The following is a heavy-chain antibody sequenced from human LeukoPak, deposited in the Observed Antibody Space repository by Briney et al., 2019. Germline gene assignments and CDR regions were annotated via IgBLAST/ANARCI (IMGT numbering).Heavy chain of an antibody. CDR3: AKDYNNYFDP. J-gene: IGHJ5*02. CDR1: GFTFTKYA. V-gene: IGHV3-23*01. Sequence: GGSLRLSCAASGFTFTKYALSWVRQPPGKGLEWVSAISGDGGSAYYGDSVKGRFTISRDNSKNTLWLQMNSLRADDTAVYYCAKDYNNYFDPWGQGTLVTVSS. CDR2: ISGDGGSA.